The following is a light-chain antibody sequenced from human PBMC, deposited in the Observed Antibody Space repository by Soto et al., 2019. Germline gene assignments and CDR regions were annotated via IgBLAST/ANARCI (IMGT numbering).Light chain of an antibody. Sequence: DIQMTQSPSTLSASVGDRVTITCRASQSINSCLAWYQQKPGKAPKLLIYKASSVESGVPSRFSGSGSGTEFTLTISSLQPDDFATYYCQQYNSYPWTFGQGTKVAIK. V-gene: IGKV1-5*03. CDR3: QQYNSYPWT. CDR2: KAS. CDR1: QSINSC. J-gene: IGKJ1*01.